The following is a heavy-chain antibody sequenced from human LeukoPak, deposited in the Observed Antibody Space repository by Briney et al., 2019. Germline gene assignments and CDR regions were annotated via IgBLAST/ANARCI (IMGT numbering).Heavy chain of an antibody. Sequence: PSQTLSLTCSVSGGSIGSTGSFWGWIRQPPGKGLEWIGSIYSGGITCYNPSLKSRVSISEDTSKNQFSLKMTSMTAADTAVYYCARLGYSYGGFDYWGQGTLVTVSS. CDR3: ARLGYSYGGFDY. D-gene: IGHD5-18*01. J-gene: IGHJ4*02. CDR1: GGSIGSTGSF. V-gene: IGHV4-39*07. CDR2: IYSGGIT.